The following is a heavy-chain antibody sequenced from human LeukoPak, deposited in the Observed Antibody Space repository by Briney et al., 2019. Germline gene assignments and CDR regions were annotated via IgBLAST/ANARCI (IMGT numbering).Heavy chain of an antibody. CDR3: ARKKPPAAAGTGDAFDI. CDR2: ISSSSSYI. Sequence: GGSLRLSCAASGFTFSSYSMNWVRQAPGKGLEWVSSISSSSSYIYYADSVKGRFTISRDNAKNSLYLQMNSLRAEDTAVYYCARKKPPAAAGTGDAFDIWGQGTMVTVSS. J-gene: IGHJ3*02. V-gene: IGHV3-21*01. D-gene: IGHD6-13*01. CDR1: GFTFSSYS.